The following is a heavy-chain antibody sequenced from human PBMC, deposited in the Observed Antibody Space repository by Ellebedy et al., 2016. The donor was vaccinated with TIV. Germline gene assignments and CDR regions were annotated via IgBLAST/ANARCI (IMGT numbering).Heavy chain of an antibody. CDR3: ARAPSNVYGSGSYRFGP. J-gene: IGHJ5*02. Sequence: AASVKVSCKASGYTFTGYYIHWARQAPGQGLEWMGWINPNSGVTNYAQKFQDWVTMTRDTSITTAYMELSRLKSDDTAVYYCARAPSNVYGSGSYRFGPWGQGTLVTVSS. V-gene: IGHV1-2*04. D-gene: IGHD3-10*01. CDR2: INPNSGVT. CDR1: GYTFTGYY.